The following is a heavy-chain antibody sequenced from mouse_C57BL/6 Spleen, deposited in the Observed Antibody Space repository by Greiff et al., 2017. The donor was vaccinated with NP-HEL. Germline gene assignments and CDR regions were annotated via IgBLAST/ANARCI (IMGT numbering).Heavy chain of an antibody. CDR3: ARSDYSSVDY. J-gene: IGHJ2*01. D-gene: IGHD2-13*01. Sequence: VQLQQSGPELVKPGASVKISCKASGYTFTDYYMNWVKQSHGKSLEWIGDINPNNGGTSYNQKFKGKATLTVDKSSSTAYMELRSLTSEDSAVYYCARSDYSSVDYWGQGTTLTVSS. CDR2: INPNNGGT. CDR1: GYTFTDYY. V-gene: IGHV1-26*01.